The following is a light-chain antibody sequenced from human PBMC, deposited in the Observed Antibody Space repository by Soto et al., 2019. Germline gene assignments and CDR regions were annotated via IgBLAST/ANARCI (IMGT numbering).Light chain of an antibody. CDR1: NIGAKS. Sequence: SYELTQPPSGSVAPGQTARIPCGADNIGAKSVHWYQQKPGQAPVLVLYNNNDRPSGIPERFSGSNSVSTATLAISRVEAGDEADFYCQVWDDSSHRVIFGGGTKLTVL. V-gene: IGLV3-21*02. CDR3: QVWDDSSHRVI. J-gene: IGLJ2*01. CDR2: NNN.